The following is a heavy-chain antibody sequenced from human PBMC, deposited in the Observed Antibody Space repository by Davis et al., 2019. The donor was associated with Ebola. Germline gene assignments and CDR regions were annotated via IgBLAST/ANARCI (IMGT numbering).Heavy chain of an antibody. CDR1: GFTFSSYA. CDR3: ARGLAAAYLDY. Sequence: GGSLRLSCAASGFTFSSYAMHWVRQAPGKGLEYVSAISSNGGSTYYADSVKGRFTISRDNSKNTLYLQMGSLRAEDMAVYYCARGLAAAYLDYWGQGTLVTVSS. J-gene: IGHJ4*02. CDR2: ISSNGGST. D-gene: IGHD6-13*01. V-gene: IGHV3-64*02.